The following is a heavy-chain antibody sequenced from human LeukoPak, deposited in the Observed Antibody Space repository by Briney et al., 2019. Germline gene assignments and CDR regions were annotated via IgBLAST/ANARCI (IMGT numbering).Heavy chain of an antibody. CDR2: IYSGGST. CDR1: GFTVSSNY. Sequence: PGGSLRLSCAASGFTVSSNYMSWVRQAPGKGLEGGSVIYSGGSTYYADSVKGRFTISRDNSKNTLYLQMNSLRAEDTAVYYCASRYCGGDCYSDYYYYYMDVWGKGATVTVSS. D-gene: IGHD2-21*02. V-gene: IGHV3-66*02. CDR3: ASRYCGGDCYSDYYYYYMDV. J-gene: IGHJ6*03.